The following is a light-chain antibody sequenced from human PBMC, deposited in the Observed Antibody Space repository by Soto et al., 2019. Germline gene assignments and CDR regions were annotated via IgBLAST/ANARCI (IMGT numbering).Light chain of an antibody. J-gene: IGKJ2*02. V-gene: IGKV1-39*01. Sequence: DLQMTQSPSSLSASVGDRVTISCRASQGVSAYLLWYQQKPGKAPKVLISAASSLQSGVPSRFSGSGSGTDFTLTISSLQPEDFATYYCQQTYSTPCTFGQGTKLEVK. CDR2: AAS. CDR3: QQTYSTPCT. CDR1: QGVSAY.